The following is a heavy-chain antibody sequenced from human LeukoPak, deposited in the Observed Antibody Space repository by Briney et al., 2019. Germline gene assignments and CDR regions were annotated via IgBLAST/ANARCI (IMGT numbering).Heavy chain of an antibody. V-gene: IGHV3-23*01. CDR2: VNGSDGST. Sequence: GGSLSLYCAASGFTFSSYAMSWVRQAPGKGLEWFSAVNGSDGSTYYAHSVQGRFTIYRDNSKNSLYLQMNSLRADDTAVYSCAKVRGYSGYDFNDWGQGTLVTVSS. D-gene: IGHD5-12*01. J-gene: IGHJ4*02. CDR1: GFTFSSYA. CDR3: AKVRGYSGYDFND.